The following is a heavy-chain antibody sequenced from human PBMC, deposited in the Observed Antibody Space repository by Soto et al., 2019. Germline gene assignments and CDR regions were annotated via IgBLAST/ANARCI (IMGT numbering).Heavy chain of an antibody. CDR3: TTDPTLLSYYYYGMDV. CDR2: IKSKTDGGTT. Sequence: GGSLRLSCAASGFNFSNAWMNWVRQAPGKGLEWVGRIKSKTDGGTTDYAAPVKGRFTISRDDSKNTLYLQMNSLKTEDTAVYYCTTDPTLLSYYYYGMDVWGQGTTVTVSS. CDR1: GFNFSNAW. V-gene: IGHV3-15*07. J-gene: IGHJ6*02.